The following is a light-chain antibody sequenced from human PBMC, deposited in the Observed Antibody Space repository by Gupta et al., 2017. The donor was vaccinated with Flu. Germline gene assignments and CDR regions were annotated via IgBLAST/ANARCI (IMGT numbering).Light chain of an antibody. V-gene: IGLV2-14*03. CDR1: SSDVGAYNY. Sequence: SITVSCTGTSSDVGAYNYVSWYQHHPDKAPKLIIYDVTNRPSGVSNRFSGSKSGNTASLTISGLQAEDEADFYCSSYTSSGTLIFGGGTKVTGL. CDR2: DVT. CDR3: SSYTSSGTLI. J-gene: IGLJ2*01.